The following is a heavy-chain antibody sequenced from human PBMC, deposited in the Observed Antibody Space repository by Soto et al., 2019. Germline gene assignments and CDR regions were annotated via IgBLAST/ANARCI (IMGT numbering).Heavy chain of an antibody. Sequence: ETLSLTCTVSGGSISSSSYYWGCIRQPPGKGLEWIGSIYYRGSTYYNPSLKSRVTISVDTSKNQFSLKLSSLTAADTAVYYCARHEGAADGPWTPFDYWGQGTLVTVSS. CDR2: IYYRGST. D-gene: IGHD6-13*01. CDR1: GGSISSSSYY. J-gene: IGHJ4*02. CDR3: ARHEGAADGPWTPFDY. V-gene: IGHV4-39*01.